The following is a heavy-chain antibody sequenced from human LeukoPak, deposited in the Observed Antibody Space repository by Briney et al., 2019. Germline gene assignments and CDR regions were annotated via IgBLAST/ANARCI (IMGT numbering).Heavy chain of an antibody. CDR1: GGSISSYY. D-gene: IGHD5-12*01. V-gene: IGHV4-59*01. CDR2: IYYSGST. J-gene: IGHJ4*02. Sequence: SETLSLTCTVSGGSISSYYWSWIRQPPGKGLEWIGYIYYSGSTNYNPSLKSRVTISVDTSKNQFSLKLSSLAAADTAWYYCAIVYSGYDLDDYWGQGTLVTVSS. CDR3: AIVYSGYDLDDY.